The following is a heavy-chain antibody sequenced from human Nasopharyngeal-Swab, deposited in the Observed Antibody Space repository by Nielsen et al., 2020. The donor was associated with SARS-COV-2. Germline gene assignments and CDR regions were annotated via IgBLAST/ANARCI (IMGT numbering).Heavy chain of an antibody. V-gene: IGHV3-74*01. CDR2: INRDGSST. Sequence: GEPLKISCAASGFTFDSYWMHWVRQAPGKGLEWVSRINRDGSSTTYADSVKGRFTISRDNVENTLYLQMNSLRAEDTAVYYCARDSWAFDIWGQGSMVTVSS. CDR1: GFTFDSYW. J-gene: IGHJ3*02. CDR3: ARDSWAFDI.